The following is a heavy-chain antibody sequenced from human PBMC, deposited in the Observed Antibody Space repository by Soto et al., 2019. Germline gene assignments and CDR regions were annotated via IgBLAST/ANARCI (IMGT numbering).Heavy chain of an antibody. V-gene: IGHV3-23*01. J-gene: IGHJ4*02. CDR3: VKGFWGDY. CDR2: VSGGGIT. CDR1: GFTFSSHD. Sequence: EVPLLESGGGLVQPGGSLRLSCSASGFTFSSHDMIWVRQAPGKGLEWVSGVSGGGITSYADSEKGRFTISRDKSSDTLYLQMNSLRVEDTAVYYCVKGFWGDYWGQGTLVTVSS. D-gene: IGHD3-16*01.